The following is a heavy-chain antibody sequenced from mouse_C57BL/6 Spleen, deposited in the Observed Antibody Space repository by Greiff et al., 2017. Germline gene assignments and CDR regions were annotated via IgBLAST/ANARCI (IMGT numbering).Heavy chain of an antibody. CDR1: GFTFTDYY. CDR2: IRSKANGYTT. Sequence: EVKLLESGGGLVQPGGSLSLSCAASGFTFTDYYMSWVRQPPGKALEWLGVIRSKANGYTTEYSATVKGRFTISRGNSQSILYLQMNALRAEDRATYYCARLYGNYVWYFDGWSTGTTVTVSS. J-gene: IGHJ1*03. D-gene: IGHD2-1*01. CDR3: ARLYGNYVWYFDG. V-gene: IGHV7-3*01.